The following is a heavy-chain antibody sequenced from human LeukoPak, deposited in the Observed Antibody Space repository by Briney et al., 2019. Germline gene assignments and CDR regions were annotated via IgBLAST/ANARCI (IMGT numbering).Heavy chain of an antibody. CDR1: GFTFSTYS. Sequence: GGSLKLSCAASGFTFSTYSMNWVRQAPGKGLEWVSSITSSSRYIYYADSVKGRFTISRDNAKNSLYLQMNSLRAEDTAVYYCARHVVAVGFDYWGQGTLVTVSS. CDR2: ITSSSRYI. CDR3: ARHVVAVGFDY. D-gene: IGHD3-22*01. V-gene: IGHV3-21*01. J-gene: IGHJ4*02.